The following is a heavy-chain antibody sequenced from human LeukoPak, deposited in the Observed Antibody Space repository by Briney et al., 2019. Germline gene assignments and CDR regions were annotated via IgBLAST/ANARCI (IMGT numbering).Heavy chain of an antibody. J-gene: IGHJ4*02. D-gene: IGHD6-13*01. Sequence: SQTLSLTCTVSGGSISSGTYYWSWIRQPAGKGLEWIGRIYTDGSTNYNPSLKSRVTISVDKSKNQFSLKLSSATAADTAFYYCARGGEQQLGHFDYWGQGTLVTVSS. CDR1: GGSISSGTYY. CDR3: ARGGEQQLGHFDY. V-gene: IGHV4-61*02. CDR2: IYTDGST.